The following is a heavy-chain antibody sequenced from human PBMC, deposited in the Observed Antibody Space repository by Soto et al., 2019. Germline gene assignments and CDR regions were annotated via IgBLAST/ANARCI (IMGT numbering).Heavy chain of an antibody. CDR1: GGSISSYY. Sequence: SETLSLTCTVSGGSISSYYWSWIRQPPGKGLEWIGYIYYSGSTNYNPSLKSRVTISVDTSKNQFSLKLSSVTAADTAVYYCARPTYNSGSPFDYWXQGTLVTVSS. D-gene: IGHD1-20*01. CDR2: IYYSGST. V-gene: IGHV4-59*01. J-gene: IGHJ4*02. CDR3: ARPTYNSGSPFDY.